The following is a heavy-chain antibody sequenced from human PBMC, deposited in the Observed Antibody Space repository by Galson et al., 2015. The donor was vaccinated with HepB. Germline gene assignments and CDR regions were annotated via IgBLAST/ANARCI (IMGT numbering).Heavy chain of an antibody. J-gene: IGHJ6*02. Sequence: SLRLSCAASGFTFDDYAMHWVRQAPGKGLEWVSGISWNSGSIGYADSVKGRFTISRDNAKNSLYLQMNSLRAEDTALYYCAKGMGYCSGGSCYRHYYYGMDVWGQGTTVTVSS. V-gene: IGHV3-9*01. CDR1: GFTFDDYA. D-gene: IGHD2-15*01. CDR3: AKGMGYCSGGSCYRHYYYGMDV. CDR2: ISWNSGSI.